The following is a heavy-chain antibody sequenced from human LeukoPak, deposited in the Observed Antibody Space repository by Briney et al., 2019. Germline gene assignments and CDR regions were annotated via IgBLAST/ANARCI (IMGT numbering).Heavy chain of an antibody. V-gene: IGHV3-21*01. D-gene: IGHD2-2*01. CDR2: ISSSSSYI. J-gene: IGHJ5*02. Sequence: PGGSLRLSCAPSGFTFSSYSMNWVRQAPGKGLEWVASISSSSSYIYYADSVKGRFTISRDNAQNPLYLQMNSLRAEETAVYYCARDQYCSSTSCPPEWFDPWGQGTLVTVSS. CDR1: GFTFSSYS. CDR3: ARDQYCSSTSCPPEWFDP.